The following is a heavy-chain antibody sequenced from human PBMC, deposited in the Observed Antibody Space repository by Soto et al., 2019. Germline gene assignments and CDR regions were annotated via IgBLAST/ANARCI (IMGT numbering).Heavy chain of an antibody. V-gene: IGHV3-30*03. Sequence: GGAPRPSRAAPGFTLSSYCLHRGRPAPGKGLEWVAVISYDGSNKYYADSVKGRFTISRDNSKNTLYLQMNSLRAEDTAVYYCATDSSSWYIVDYWGQGTLVTVSS. CDR1: GFTLSSYC. CDR3: ATDSSSWYIVDY. CDR2: ISYDGSNK. J-gene: IGHJ4*02. D-gene: IGHD6-13*01.